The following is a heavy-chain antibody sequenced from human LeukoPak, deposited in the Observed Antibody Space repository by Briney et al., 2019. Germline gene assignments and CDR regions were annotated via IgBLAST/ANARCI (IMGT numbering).Heavy chain of an antibody. CDR3: ATGGSGFHFDY. J-gene: IGHJ4*02. CDR1: GFTVSSNY. Sequence: PGGSLRLSCAASGFTVSSNYMSWVRQAPGKGLEWVSSISSSSSYIYYADSVKGRFTVSRDNAKNSLYLQMNSLRAEDTAVYYCATGGSGFHFDYWGQGALVTVSS. CDR2: ISSSSSYI. V-gene: IGHV3-21*01. D-gene: IGHD6-19*01.